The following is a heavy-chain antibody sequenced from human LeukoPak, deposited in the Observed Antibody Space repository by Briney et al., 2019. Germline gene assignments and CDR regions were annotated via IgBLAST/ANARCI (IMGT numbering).Heavy chain of an antibody. V-gene: IGHV4-38-2*02. Sequence: SETLSLTCTVSGYSISSGYYWGWIRQPPGKGLEWIGSIYHSGSTYYNPSLKSRVTISVDTSKNQFSLKLSSVTAADTAVYYCARAGYERWLQLQGGYFDYWGQGTLVTVSS. D-gene: IGHD5-24*01. CDR2: IYHSGST. CDR1: GYSISSGYY. J-gene: IGHJ4*02. CDR3: ARAGYERWLQLQGGYFDY.